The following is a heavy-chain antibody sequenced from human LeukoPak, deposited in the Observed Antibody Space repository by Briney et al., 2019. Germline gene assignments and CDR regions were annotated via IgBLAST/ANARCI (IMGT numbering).Heavy chain of an antibody. CDR1: GFTFDDYA. D-gene: IGHD4-23*01. V-gene: IGHV3-9*01. CDR2: ISWNSGSI. J-gene: IGHJ4*02. CDR3: VKDISGNSRYFDY. Sequence: GGSLRLSCAASGFTFDDYAMHWVRQAPGKGLEWVSGISWNSGSIDYADSVKGRFTISRDNAKNPLYLQMNSLRAEDTALYYCVKDISGNSRYFDYWGQGTLVTVSS.